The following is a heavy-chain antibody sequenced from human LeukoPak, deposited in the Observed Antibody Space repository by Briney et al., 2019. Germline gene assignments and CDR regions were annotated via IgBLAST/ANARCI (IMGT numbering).Heavy chain of an antibody. CDR2: IYYSGST. Sequence: SETLSLTCTVSGGSISSSSYYWGWIRQPPGKGLEWIGSIYYSGSTYYNPSLKSRVTISVDTSKNQFSLKLSSVTAADTAVYYCARGRPIAVAVMRSWFDPWGQGTLVTVSS. CDR3: ARGRPIAVAVMRSWFDP. J-gene: IGHJ5*02. CDR1: GGSISSSSYY. V-gene: IGHV4-39*07. D-gene: IGHD6-19*01.